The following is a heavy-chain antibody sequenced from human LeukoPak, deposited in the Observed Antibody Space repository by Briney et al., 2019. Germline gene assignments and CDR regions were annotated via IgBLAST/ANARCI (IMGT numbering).Heavy chain of an antibody. CDR1: GFTFSSYA. V-gene: IGHV3-30-3*01. CDR2: ISYDGSNK. J-gene: IGHJ5*02. Sequence: QSGGSLRLSCAASGFTFSSYAMHWVRQAPGKGLEWVAVISYDGSNKYYADSVKGRFTISRDNSKNTLYLQMNSLRAEDTAVYYCARAYCGGDCYSNWFDPWGQGTLVTVSS. CDR3: ARAYCGGDCYSNWFDP. D-gene: IGHD2-21*02.